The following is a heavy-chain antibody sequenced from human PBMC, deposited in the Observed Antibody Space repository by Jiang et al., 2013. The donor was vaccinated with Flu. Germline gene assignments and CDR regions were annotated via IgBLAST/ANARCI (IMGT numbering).Heavy chain of an antibody. CDR1: GFTFSSYG. CDR2: ISYDGSNK. V-gene: IGHV3-30*18. Sequence: SGGGVVQPGRSLRLSCAASGFTFSSYGMHWVRQAPGKGLEWVAVISYDGSNKYYADSVKGRFTISRDNSKNTLYLQMNSLRAEDTAVYYCAKRKRRNGMDVWGQGTTVTVSS. CDR3: AKRKRRNGMDV. D-gene: IGHD1-14*01. J-gene: IGHJ6*02.